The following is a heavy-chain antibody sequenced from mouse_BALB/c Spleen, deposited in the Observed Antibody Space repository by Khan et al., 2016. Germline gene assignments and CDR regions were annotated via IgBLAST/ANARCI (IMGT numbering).Heavy chain of an antibody. CDR3: ARDGWGYYAMDY. CDR2: IWGDGTT. D-gene: IGHD2-2*01. V-gene: IGHV2-6-7*01. J-gene: IGHJ4*01. Sequence: QVQLQQSGPGLVAPSQSLSITCTVSEFSLIAYGVNRVRQPPGKSLEWLGMIWGDGTTDYNSAPKSRLNITKDNSKSQVFLKMNSLQTDDTARYYCARDGWGYYAMDYWGQGTSVTVSS. CDR1: EFSLIAYG.